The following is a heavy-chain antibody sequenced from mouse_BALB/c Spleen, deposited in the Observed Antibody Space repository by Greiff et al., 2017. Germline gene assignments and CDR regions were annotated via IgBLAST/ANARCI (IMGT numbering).Heavy chain of an antibody. CDR2: IWAGGST. D-gene: IGHD1-1*01. CDR1: GFSLTSYG. Sequence: VKVVESGPGLVAPSQSLSITCTVSGFSLTSYGVHWVRQPPGKGLEWLGVIWAGGSTNYNSALMSRLSISKDNSKSQVFLKMNSLQTDDTAMYYCARYYYGSSPWFAYWGQGTLVTVSA. J-gene: IGHJ3*01. CDR3: ARYYYGSSPWFAY. V-gene: IGHV2-9*02.